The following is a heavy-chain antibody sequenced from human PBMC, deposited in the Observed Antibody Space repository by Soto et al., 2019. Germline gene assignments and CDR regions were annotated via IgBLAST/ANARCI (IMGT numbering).Heavy chain of an antibody. Sequence: SETLSLTCTFSGVSVSSGSYYCSWIRQPPWKGLEWIGYIYYSGSTNYNPSLKSRVTISVDTSKNQFSLKLSSVTAADTAVYYCASSHYYDSSGYYPPFDYWGQGTLVIVSS. CDR2: IYYSGST. D-gene: IGHD3-22*01. CDR1: GVSVSSGSYY. CDR3: ASSHYYDSSGYYPPFDY. V-gene: IGHV4-61*01. J-gene: IGHJ4*02.